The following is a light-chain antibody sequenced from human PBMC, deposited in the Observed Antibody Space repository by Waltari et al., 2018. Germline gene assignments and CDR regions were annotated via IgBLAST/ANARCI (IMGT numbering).Light chain of an antibody. CDR3: QQTSITPRT. CDR1: QNIDIY. V-gene: IGKV1-39*01. CDR2: GAS. J-gene: IGKJ2*01. Sequence: DVQLTQSPSSLSASVGDRVTISCRASQNIDIYLNWYQQKPGKAPNLLIYGASNLQSGVPSRFSGSGSGTDFPLTISSLQPEDFASFYCQQTSITPRTFGQGTKLEI.